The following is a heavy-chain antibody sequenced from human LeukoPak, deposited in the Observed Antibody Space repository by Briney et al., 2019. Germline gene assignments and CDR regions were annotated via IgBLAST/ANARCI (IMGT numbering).Heavy chain of an antibody. Sequence: SVKVSCKXSGGTFSNDAISWVRQAPRRGLEWMGRIIPIFGTPNYAQKFQGRVTITTDESTSTAYMELSSLRSEDTAVYYCARTVANYYYYYMDVWGKGTTVTVSS. V-gene: IGHV1-69*05. CDR1: GGTFSNDA. CDR2: IIPIFGTP. J-gene: IGHJ6*03. D-gene: IGHD5-12*01. CDR3: ARTVANYYYYYMDV.